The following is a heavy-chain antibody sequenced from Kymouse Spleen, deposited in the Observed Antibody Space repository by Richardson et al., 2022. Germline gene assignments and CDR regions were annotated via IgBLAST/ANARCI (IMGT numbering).Heavy chain of an antibody. J-gene: IGHJ4*02. D-gene: IGHD6-6*01. CDR1: GFTVSSNY. V-gene: IGHV3-53*01. Sequence: EVQLVESGGGLIQPGGSLRLSCAASGFTVSSNYMSWVRQAPGKGLEWVSVIYSGGSTYYADSVKGRFTISRDNSKNTLYLQMNSLRAEDTAVYYCARVHSSSSHYFDYWGQGTLVTVSS. CDR3: ARVHSSSSHYFDY. CDR2: IYSGGST.